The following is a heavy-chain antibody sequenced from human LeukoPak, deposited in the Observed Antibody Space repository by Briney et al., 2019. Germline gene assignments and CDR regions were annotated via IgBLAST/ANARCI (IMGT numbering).Heavy chain of an antibody. CDR2: IYYSGST. J-gene: IGHJ4*02. D-gene: IGHD6-6*01. Sequence: PSETLSLTCTVSGGSISSYYWSWIRQPPGKGLEWIGYIYYSGSTNYNPSPKSRVTISVDTSKNQFSLKLSSVTAADTAVYYCARTPEYSSSFGDYWGQGTLVTVSS. V-gene: IGHV4-59*01. CDR1: GGSISSYY. CDR3: ARTPEYSSSFGDY.